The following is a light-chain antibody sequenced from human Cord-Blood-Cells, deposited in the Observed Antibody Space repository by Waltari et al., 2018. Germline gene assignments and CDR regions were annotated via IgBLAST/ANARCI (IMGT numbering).Light chain of an antibody. V-gene: IGKV4-1*01. CDR3: QQYYSTPPMYT. CDR1: QRVLYSSNNKNY. Sequence: DIVMTQSPDSLSVYLVERATINCKSSQRVLYSSNNKNYLAWYQQKPGQPPKLLIYWASTRESGVPDRFSGSGSGTDFTLTISSLQAEDVAVYYCQQYYSTPPMYTFGQGTKLEIK. J-gene: IGKJ2*01. CDR2: WAS.